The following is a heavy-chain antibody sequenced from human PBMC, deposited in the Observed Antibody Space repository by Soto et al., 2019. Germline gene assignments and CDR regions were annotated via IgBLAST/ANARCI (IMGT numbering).Heavy chain of an antibody. Sequence: QVQLVESGGGVVQPGRSLRLSCAASGFTFSSYGMHWVRQAPGKGLEWVAVISYDGSNKYYADSVKGRFTISRDNSKNTLYLQMNSLRAEDTAVYYCAKDRGYCSSTSCYTHYYYYGMDLWGQGTTVTVSS. CDR2: ISYDGSNK. CDR3: AKDRGYCSSTSCYTHYYYYGMDL. CDR1: GFTFSSYG. J-gene: IGHJ6*02. V-gene: IGHV3-30*18. D-gene: IGHD2-2*02.